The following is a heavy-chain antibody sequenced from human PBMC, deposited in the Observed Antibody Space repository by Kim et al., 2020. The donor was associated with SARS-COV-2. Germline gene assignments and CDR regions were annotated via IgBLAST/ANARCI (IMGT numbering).Heavy chain of an antibody. D-gene: IGHD3-22*01. Sequence: GGSLRLSCATSGFTFSSYTMAWVRQAPGKGLEWVSTIGGSGGVPYYADSVKGRFTISRDNSKNTLCLQMNSLRVEDTAVYYCAKFGSHFYDSSAYYFDNWGQGTLVTVSS. CDR2: IGGSGGVP. V-gene: IGHV3-23*01. CDR1: GFTFSSYT. J-gene: IGHJ4*02. CDR3: AKFGSHFYDSSAYYFDN.